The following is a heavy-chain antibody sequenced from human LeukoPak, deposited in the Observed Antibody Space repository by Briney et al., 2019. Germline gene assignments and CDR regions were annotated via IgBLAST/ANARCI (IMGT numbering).Heavy chain of an antibody. D-gene: IGHD6-13*01. Sequence: GGSLRLSCAASGFTFSSHGMHWVRQAPGKGLEWVAVIWYDGSNKYYADSVKGRFTISRDNSKNTLYLQMNSLRAEDTAVYYCAKEQRADSSWSDFGNWGQGTLVTVSS. CDR3: AKEQRADSSWSDFGN. J-gene: IGHJ4*02. V-gene: IGHV3-33*06. CDR1: GFTFSSHG. CDR2: IWYDGSNK.